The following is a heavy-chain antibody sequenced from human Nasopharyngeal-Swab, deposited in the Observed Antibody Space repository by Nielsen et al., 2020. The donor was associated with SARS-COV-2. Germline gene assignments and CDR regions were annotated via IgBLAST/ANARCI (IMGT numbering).Heavy chain of an antibody. J-gene: IGHJ5*02. CDR2: IYYSGST. CDR1: GGSISSYY. D-gene: IGHD3-3*01. Sequence: LETLSLTCTVSGGSISSYYWSWIRQPPGKGLEWIGYIYYSGSTNYNPSLKSRVTISVDTSKNQFSLKLSSVTAADTAVYYCARGAVGTIFGVVTNHNWFDPWGQGTLVTVSS. CDR3: ARGAVGTIFGVVTNHNWFDP. V-gene: IGHV4-59*13.